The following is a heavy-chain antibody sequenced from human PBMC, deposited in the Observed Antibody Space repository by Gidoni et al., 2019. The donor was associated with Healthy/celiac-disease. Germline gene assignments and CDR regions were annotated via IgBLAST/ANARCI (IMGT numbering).Heavy chain of an antibody. J-gene: IGHJ5*02. CDR2: IIPIFGTA. Sequence: QVQLVQSGAAVKMPGSSVKVSCKDSGGTFRGYALRWVRQAPGPGLEWMGGIIPIFGTANYAQKFKGRVTMTADESTSTAYIERSVLRSEDTAVYYWARDLTYTFRGVRTMLNWFDPWGQGTLVTVSS. CDR1: GGTFRGYA. V-gene: IGHV1-69*01. D-gene: IGHD3-16*01. CDR3: ARDLTYTFRGVRTMLNWFDP.